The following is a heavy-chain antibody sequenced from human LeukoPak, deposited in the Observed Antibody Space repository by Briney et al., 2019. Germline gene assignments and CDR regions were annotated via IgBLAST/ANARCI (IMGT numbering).Heavy chain of an antibody. Sequence: ASVKVSYKASGYTFTSYGISWVRQAPGQGLEWMGWISAYNGNTNYAQKLQGRVTMTTDTSTSTAYMELRSLRSDDTAVCYCARLLGTRDAFDIWGQGTMVTVSS. CDR1: GYTFTSYG. V-gene: IGHV1-18*01. J-gene: IGHJ3*02. D-gene: IGHD1-14*01. CDR2: ISAYNGNT. CDR3: ARLLGTRDAFDI.